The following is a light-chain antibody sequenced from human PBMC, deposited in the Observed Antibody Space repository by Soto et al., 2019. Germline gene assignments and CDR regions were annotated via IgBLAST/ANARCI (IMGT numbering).Light chain of an antibody. CDR3: AAWADSRYGVV. J-gene: IGLJ2*01. CDR2: RGD. CDR1: SSNIGSNP. V-gene: IGLV1-44*01. Sequence: QSVLTQSPSASGTPGQRVIIACSGSSSNIGSNPVNWYRHLPGAAPKLLILRGDHRPSGVPARFSGSKSGTTASLAISGLQSGDEADYYCAAWADSRYGVVFGGGTKLTVL.